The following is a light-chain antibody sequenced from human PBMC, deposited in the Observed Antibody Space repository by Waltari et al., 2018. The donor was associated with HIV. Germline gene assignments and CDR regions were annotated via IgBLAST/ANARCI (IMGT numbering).Light chain of an antibody. CDR3: QSVDYGGTHVV. CDR2: KYP. V-gene: IGLV3-25*03. Sequence: SYELTQPPSVSVSQGQTVEINCYGDALPKRYSYWDRKKTGQAPLMSMYKYPKGPAGSPQRFSGSTSGAKVTLTICGVRAEDEADYYCQSVDYGGTHVVFGGGTKLTVL. J-gene: IGLJ2*01. CDR1: ALPKRY.